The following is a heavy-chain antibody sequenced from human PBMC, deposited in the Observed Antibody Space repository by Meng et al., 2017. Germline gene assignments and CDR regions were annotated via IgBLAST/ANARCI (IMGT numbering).Heavy chain of an antibody. D-gene: IGHD4-17*01. Sequence: VQLQQGAGPGLGKPSGTLSLTCAVSGGSVSTNNWGGWVRQPPGKGLEWIGEVSPNGATNYNPSLKSQVTISVDKSNNHLSLGLTSVTAADTAVYYCATDDHGDDFDYWGQGILVTVSS. CDR1: GGSVSTNNW. V-gene: IGHV4-4*02. CDR3: ATDDHGDDFDY. CDR2: VSPNGAT. J-gene: IGHJ4*02.